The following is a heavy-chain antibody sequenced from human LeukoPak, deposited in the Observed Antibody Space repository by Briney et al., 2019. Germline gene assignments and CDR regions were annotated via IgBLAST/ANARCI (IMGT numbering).Heavy chain of an antibody. CDR3: ARADVYSYGPCCNWFDP. CDR1: GGSISSGDYY. D-gene: IGHD5-18*01. CDR2: IYYSGST. Sequence: SETLSLTCTVSGGSISSGDYYWSWIRQPPGKGLEWIGYIYYSGSTYYNPSLKSRVTISVDTSKNQFSLKLSSVTAADTAVYYCARADVYSYGPCCNWFDPWGQGTLVTVSS. J-gene: IGHJ5*02. V-gene: IGHV4-30-4*08.